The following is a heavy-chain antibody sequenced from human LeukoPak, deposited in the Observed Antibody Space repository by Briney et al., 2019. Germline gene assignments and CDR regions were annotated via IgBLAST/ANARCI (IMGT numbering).Heavy chain of an antibody. CDR2: ISSSSSTI. V-gene: IGHV3-48*02. CDR1: GFTFSSYS. D-gene: IGHD2-2*01. J-gene: IGHJ6*02. CDR3: ARSDRDNIVVVPPAEDYGMDV. Sequence: GGSLRVSCAASGFTFSSYSMNWVRQAPGKGLEWVSYISSSSSTIYYADSVKGRFTISRDNAKNSLYLQMNSLRDEDTAVYYCARSDRDNIVVVPPAEDYGMDVWGQGTTVTVSS.